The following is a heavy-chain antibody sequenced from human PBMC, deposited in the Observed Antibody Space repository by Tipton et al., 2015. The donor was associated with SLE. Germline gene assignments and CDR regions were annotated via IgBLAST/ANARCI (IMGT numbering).Heavy chain of an antibody. CDR1: GDSISSYY. CDR2: VHYSGTT. Sequence: TLSLTCTVSGDSISSYYWTWIRQPPGKGLEWIGNVHYSGTTSYNPSLKSRVTISLDTPSNQFSLKLSSVTAADTAVYYCARLDSSGPGDVWGQGTTVTVS. CDR3: ARLDSSGPGDV. D-gene: IGHD6-19*01. J-gene: IGHJ6*02. V-gene: IGHV4-59*12.